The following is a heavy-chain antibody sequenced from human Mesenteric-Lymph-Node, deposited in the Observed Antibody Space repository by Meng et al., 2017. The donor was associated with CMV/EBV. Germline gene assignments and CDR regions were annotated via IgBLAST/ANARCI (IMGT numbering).Heavy chain of an antibody. J-gene: IGHJ4*02. CDR3: ARDYMGSAFFG. CDR1: GGSINSYY. CDR2: IYYSGST. D-gene: IGHD3-3*01. Sequence: GSLRLSCTVAGGSINSYYWSWIRQPPGKGLEWIGYIYYSGSTNYNPSLKSRVTISVDTSKNQFSLKLSSVTAADTAVYYCARDYMGSAFFGWGQGTLVTVSS. V-gene: IGHV4-59*01.